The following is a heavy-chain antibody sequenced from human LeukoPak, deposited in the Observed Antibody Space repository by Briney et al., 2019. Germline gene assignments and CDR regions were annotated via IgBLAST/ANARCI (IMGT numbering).Heavy chain of an antibody. CDR3: AHRLESLLWFGEFSSAFDY. CDR2: IYWTDDK. CDR1: GFSFRNTGVG. J-gene: IGHJ4*02. D-gene: IGHD3-10*01. V-gene: IGHV2-5*01. Sequence: SGPALVKPTQTLTLTCTFAGFSFRNTGVGVGWIRQPPGKALEWLALIYWTDDKRYSPSLKNRLTITKDTSKNQVVLTMTNMDPADTATYYCAHRLESLLWFGEFSSAFDYWGQGALVTVSS.